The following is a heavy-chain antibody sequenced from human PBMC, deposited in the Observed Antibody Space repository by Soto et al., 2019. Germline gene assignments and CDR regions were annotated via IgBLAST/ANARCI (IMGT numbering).Heavy chain of an antibody. V-gene: IGHV3-13*01. CDR2: IGTAGDT. D-gene: IGHD6-6*01. CDR1: GFTFSSYD. CDR3: ARQNSSSRESQFDY. J-gene: IGHJ4*02. Sequence: GGSLRLSCAASGFTFSSYDMHWVRQATGKGLEWVSAIGTAGDTYYPGSVKGRFTISRENAKNSLYLQMNSLRAGDTAVYYCARQNSSSRESQFDYWGQGTLVTVSS.